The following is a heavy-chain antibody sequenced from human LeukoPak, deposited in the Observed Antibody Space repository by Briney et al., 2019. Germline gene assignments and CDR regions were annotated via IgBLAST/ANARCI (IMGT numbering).Heavy chain of an antibody. D-gene: IGHD5-12*01. J-gene: IGHJ4*02. V-gene: IGHV4-31*03. Sequence: TLSLTCTVSGDSINSGGYYWSWIRQHPGKGLEWIGYIYYSETTYYNPSLKSRVTISVDTSKSKFSLKLSSVTAADTAVYYCARVIGYSGYDAFDYWGQGTLVTVSS. CDR3: ARVIGYSGYDAFDY. CDR2: IYYSETT. CDR1: GDSINSGGYY.